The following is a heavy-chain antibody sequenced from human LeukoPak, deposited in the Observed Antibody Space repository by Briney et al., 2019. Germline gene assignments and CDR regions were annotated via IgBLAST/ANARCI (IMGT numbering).Heavy chain of an antibody. CDR1: GYTFTSYD. V-gene: IGHV1-8*01. D-gene: IGHD3-3*01. CDR2: MNPNSGNT. Sequence: ASVTVSCKASGYTFTSYDINWVRQAPGQGLEWMGWMNPNSGNTGYAQKFQGRVTMTRNTSISTAYMELSSLRSEDTAVYYYARVPDSWIDYWGQGTLVTVSS. CDR3: ARVPDSWIDY. J-gene: IGHJ4*02.